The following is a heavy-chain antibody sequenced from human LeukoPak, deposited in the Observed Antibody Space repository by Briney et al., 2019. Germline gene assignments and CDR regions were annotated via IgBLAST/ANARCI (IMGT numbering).Heavy chain of an antibody. CDR2: ISSSSSYI. CDR3: ARGGGSGSYYGGYYFDY. CDR1: GFTFSSYS. V-gene: IGHV3-21*04. J-gene: IGHJ4*02. D-gene: IGHD3-10*01. Sequence: GGSLRLSCAASGFTFSSYSMNWVRQAPGKGLEWVSSISSSSSYIYYADSVKGRFTISRDNAKNSLYLQMNSLRAEDTALYYCARGGGSGSYYGGYYFDYWGQGTLVTVSS.